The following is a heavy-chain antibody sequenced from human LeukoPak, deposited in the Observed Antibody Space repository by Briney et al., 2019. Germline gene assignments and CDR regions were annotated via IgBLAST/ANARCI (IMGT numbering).Heavy chain of an antibody. CDR2: IYYSGST. D-gene: IGHD5-12*01. CDR1: GGSISSSSYY. V-gene: IGHV4-39*01. J-gene: IGHJ4*02. Sequence: SETLSLTCTVSGGSISSSSYYWGWIRQPPGKGLEWIGSIYYSGSTYYNPSLKSRVTISVDTSKNQFSLKLSSVTAADTAVYYCVRVPSGYDSGDYWGQGTLVTVSS. CDR3: VRVPSGYDSGDY.